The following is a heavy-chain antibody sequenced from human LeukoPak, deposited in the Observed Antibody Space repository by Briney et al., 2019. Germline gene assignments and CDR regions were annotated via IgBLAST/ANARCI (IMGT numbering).Heavy chain of an antibody. J-gene: IGHJ4*02. CDR3: AKAEMAGDDVDY. CDR1: GFTFDDYA. D-gene: IGHD5-24*01. V-gene: IGHV3-9*01. Sequence: PGGSLRLSCAASGFTFDDYAMHWVRQAPGKGLEWVSGISWNSGSIGYADSVKGRFTISRDNAKNSLYLQMSSLRAEDTAVYYCAKAEMAGDDVDYWGQGTLVTVSS. CDR2: ISWNSGSI.